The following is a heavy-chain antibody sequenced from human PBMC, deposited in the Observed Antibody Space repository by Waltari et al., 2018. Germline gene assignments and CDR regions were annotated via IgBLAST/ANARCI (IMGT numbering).Heavy chain of an antibody. CDR1: GFTFSSYS. J-gene: IGHJ3*02. V-gene: IGHV3-21*01. CDR2: ISSSSSYI. Sequence: EVQLVESGGGLVKPGGSLRLSCAASGFTFSSYSMNWVRQAPGKGLEGFSSISSSSSYITYADSVKGRFTISRDNAKNSLYLQMNSLGAEDTAVYYCARGHSDYRAFDIWGQGTMVTVSS. CDR3: ARGHSDYRAFDI. D-gene: IGHD1-26*01.